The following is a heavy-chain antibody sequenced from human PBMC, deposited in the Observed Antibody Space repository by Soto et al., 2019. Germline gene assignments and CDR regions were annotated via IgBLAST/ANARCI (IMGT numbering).Heavy chain of an antibody. CDR1: GYTFTKYG. J-gene: IGHJ3*02. D-gene: IGHD4-17*01. CDR3: ARDDTVTDTGGAFDI. CDR2: IRDYNGNK. Sequence: ASVKVSCKASGYTFTKYGISWMRQAPGQGLEWMGWIRDYNGNKKYAQKMQGRVTMTTDTSTNTAYMELRSLRSDDTAVYYCARDDTVTDTGGAFDIWGQGTMVTVSS. V-gene: IGHV1-18*01.